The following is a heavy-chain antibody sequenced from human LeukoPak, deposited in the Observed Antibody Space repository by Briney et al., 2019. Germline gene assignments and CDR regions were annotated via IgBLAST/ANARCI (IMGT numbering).Heavy chain of an antibody. Sequence: SETLSLTCTVSGGSISNYYWSWIRQPPGKGLEWIGYIYYSGSTNYNPSLKSRVTISVDTSKNQFSLKLSSVTAADTAVYYCAREDSSGYYQPWGQGTLVTVSS. J-gene: IGHJ5*02. CDR1: GGSISNYY. CDR3: AREDSSGYYQP. CDR2: IYYSGST. D-gene: IGHD3-22*01. V-gene: IGHV4-59*01.